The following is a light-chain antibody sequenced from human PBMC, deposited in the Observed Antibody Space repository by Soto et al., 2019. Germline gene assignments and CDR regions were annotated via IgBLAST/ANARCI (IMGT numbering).Light chain of an antibody. CDR2: GAS. J-gene: IGKJ5*01. V-gene: IGKV3-20*01. CDR3: QQYDNSPIT. Sequence: EIVLTQSPGTLSLSPGDRATLSCRASQGVSRGYLAWYQQTPGQAPRLLIYGASSRATGIPDRFSGTGSETDFTLTISRLEPEDFAVYYCQQYDNSPITFGQGTRLEIK. CDR1: QGVSRGY.